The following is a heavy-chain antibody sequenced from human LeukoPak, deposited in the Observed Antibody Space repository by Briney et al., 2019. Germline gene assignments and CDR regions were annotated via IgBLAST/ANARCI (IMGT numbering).Heavy chain of an antibody. D-gene: IGHD6-13*01. J-gene: IGHJ4*02. Sequence: PSETLSLTCTVSGGSISSTNYYWGWIRQPPGKGLEWIVSIYYSGSTSYNPSLKSRVTLSVDTSKNQFSLKLSSVTAADTAVYYCARQGYSSSWPTLGYWGQGTLVTVSS. CDR2: IYYSGST. V-gene: IGHV4-39*01. CDR3: ARQGYSSSWPTLGY. CDR1: GGSISSTNYY.